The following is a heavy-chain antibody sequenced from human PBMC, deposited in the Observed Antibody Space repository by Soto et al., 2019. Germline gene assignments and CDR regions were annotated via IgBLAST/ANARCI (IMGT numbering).Heavy chain of an antibody. CDR1: GYTFSRYG. J-gene: IGHJ6*02. V-gene: IGHV1-18*01. CDR3: AKNGQPPYYYYGMDV. CDR2: ISGYNGDT. Sequence: QGQLVQSGPEVKKPGASVKVSCKASGYTFSRYGISWVRQAPGQGLEWMGWISGYNGDTKYAQKVQGRVTMTIDTSTYTAYMAWRSLPSDDTAIYYCAKNGQPPYYYYGMDVWGPGTTVTVSS. D-gene: IGHD2-8*01.